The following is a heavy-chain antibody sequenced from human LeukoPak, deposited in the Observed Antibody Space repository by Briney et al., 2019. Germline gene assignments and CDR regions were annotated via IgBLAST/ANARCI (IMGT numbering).Heavy chain of an antibody. D-gene: IGHD1-14*01. J-gene: IGHJ3*02. CDR2: INWNGGST. CDR1: GFTFDDYG. CDR3: ASPYKLDAFDI. V-gene: IGHV3-20*04. Sequence: PGRSLRLSCAASGFTFDDYGMSWVRQAPGKGLEWVSGINWNGGSTGYADSVKGRFTISRDNAKNSLYLQMNSLRAEDTAVYYCASPYKLDAFDIWGQGTMVTVSS.